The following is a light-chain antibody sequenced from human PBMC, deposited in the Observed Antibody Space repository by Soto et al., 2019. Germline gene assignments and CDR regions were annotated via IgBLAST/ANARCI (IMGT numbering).Light chain of an antibody. V-gene: IGKV3-11*01. CDR1: QSVSSY. J-gene: IGKJ4*01. Sequence: EIVLTQSPATLSLSPGVRATLSCRASQSVSSYLAWYQQKPGQAPRLLIYDASNRATGIPARFSGSGSGTDFTLTISSLEPEDFAVYYCQQRSNWPPDLTFGGGTKVEIK. CDR3: QQRSNWPPDLT. CDR2: DAS.